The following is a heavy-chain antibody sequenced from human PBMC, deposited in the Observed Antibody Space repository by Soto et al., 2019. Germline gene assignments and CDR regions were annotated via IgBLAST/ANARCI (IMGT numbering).Heavy chain of an antibody. CDR1: GGSISSSSYY. CDR2: IYYSGST. D-gene: IGHD2-2*01. Sequence: SETLSLTCTVSGGSISSSSYYWGWIRQPPGKGLEWIGSIYYSGSTYYNPSLKSRVTISVDTSKNQFSLKLSSVTAADTAVYYCARHVVVPAAIGSGWFDPWGQGTLVTVPS. V-gene: IGHV4-39*01. J-gene: IGHJ5*02. CDR3: ARHVVVPAAIGSGWFDP.